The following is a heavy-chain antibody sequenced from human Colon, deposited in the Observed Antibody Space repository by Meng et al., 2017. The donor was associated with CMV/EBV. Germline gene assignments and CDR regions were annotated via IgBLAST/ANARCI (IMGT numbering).Heavy chain of an antibody. CDR3: AREQPHTYFFDS. CDR2: IKSDGNTK. V-gene: IGHV1-46*01. D-gene: IGHD5-18*01. Sequence: CKASALTVTRYHMHWVRQAPGQGLEWMAMIKSDGNTKIYAEKFHDRVTMTRDTSTSTLYLELSSLRSEDTAVYYCAREQPHTYFFDSWGQGALVTVSS. CDR1: ALTVTRYH. J-gene: IGHJ4*02.